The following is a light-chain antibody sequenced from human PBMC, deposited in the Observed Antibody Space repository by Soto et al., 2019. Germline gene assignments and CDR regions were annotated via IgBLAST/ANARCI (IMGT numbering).Light chain of an antibody. CDR2: AAS. J-gene: IGKJ5*01. V-gene: IGKV1-39*01. CDR3: QQYKNWPPIT. Sequence: DIQMTQSPSSLSASVGDRVTITCRASQSISSYLNWYQQKPGKAPKLLIYAASSLQSGVPSRFSGSGSGTDFTLTISSLQPEDFAVYYCQQYKNWPPITFGQGTRLEIK. CDR1: QSISSY.